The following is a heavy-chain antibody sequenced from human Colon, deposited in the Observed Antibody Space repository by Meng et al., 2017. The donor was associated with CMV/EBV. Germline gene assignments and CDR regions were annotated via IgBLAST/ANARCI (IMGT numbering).Heavy chain of an antibody. J-gene: IGHJ4*02. CDR2: ISNDGSTT. D-gene: IGHD1-14*01. CDR3: ITEAAGGDY. V-gene: IGHV3-74*01. CDR1: GLTFSSHW. Sequence: GESLKISCVASGLTFSSHWMHWVRQTPGKELVWVSRISNDGSTTTYADSVKGRFTISRDNAKNPLYLQMNSLAVDDTAVYYCITEAAGGDYWGQGALVTVSS.